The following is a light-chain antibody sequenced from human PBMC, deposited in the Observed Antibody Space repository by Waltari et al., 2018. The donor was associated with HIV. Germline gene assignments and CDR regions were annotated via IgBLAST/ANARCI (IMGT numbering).Light chain of an antibody. CDR1: KNIVNW. V-gene: IGKV1-5*03. Sequence: DIQMTQSPSTLSASVGDRVIVTCRANKNIVNWLAWYQQKPGKAPKLLIYKASRLESGVPSRFSGSGSGTEFTLTISSLQPDDFATYYCQQYDSDSWTFGQGTRVEIK. J-gene: IGKJ1*01. CDR3: QQYDSDSWT. CDR2: KAS.